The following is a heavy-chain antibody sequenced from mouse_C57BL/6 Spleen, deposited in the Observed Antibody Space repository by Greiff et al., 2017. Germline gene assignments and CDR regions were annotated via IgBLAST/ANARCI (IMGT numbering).Heavy chain of an antibody. CDR2: IYPGDGDS. CDR3: ARDYYGSSWKNAMDY. V-gene: IGHV1-80*01. J-gene: IGHJ4*01. CDR1: GYAFSSYW. D-gene: IGHD1-1*01. Sequence: VKLVESGAELVKPGASVKISCKASGYAFSSYWMNWVKQRPGKGLEWIGQIYPGDGDSNYNGKFKGKATLTADKSSSTAYMQLSSLTAEDSAVYFCARDYYGSSWKNAMDYWGQGTSVTVSS.